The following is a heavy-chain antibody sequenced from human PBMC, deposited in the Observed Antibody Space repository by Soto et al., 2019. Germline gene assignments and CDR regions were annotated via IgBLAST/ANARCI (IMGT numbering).Heavy chain of an antibody. CDR2: ISGSGGST. CDR3: AKDPSYYYDTVNAFDI. V-gene: IGHV3-23*01. CDR1: GFTFSSYA. J-gene: IGHJ3*02. D-gene: IGHD3-22*01. Sequence: GGSLRLSCAASGFTFSSYAMSWVRQAPGKGLEWVSAISGSGGSTYYADSVKGRFTISRDNSKNTLYLQMNSLRAEDTAVYYCAKDPSYYYDTVNAFDIWGQGTMVTVSS.